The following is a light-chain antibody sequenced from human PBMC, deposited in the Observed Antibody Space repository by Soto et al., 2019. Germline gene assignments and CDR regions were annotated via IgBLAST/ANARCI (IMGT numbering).Light chain of an antibody. CDR2: EVS. J-gene: IGLJ3*02. Sequence: QSVLTQPASVSGSPGQSITISCTGTSGDVGGYNYVSWYRQHPGKAPKLMIYEVSNRPSGVSNRFSGSKSGNTASLTISGLQAEDEADYYCSSYTTSSTWVFGGGTKVTVL. CDR1: SGDVGGYNY. V-gene: IGLV2-14*01. CDR3: SSYTTSSTWV.